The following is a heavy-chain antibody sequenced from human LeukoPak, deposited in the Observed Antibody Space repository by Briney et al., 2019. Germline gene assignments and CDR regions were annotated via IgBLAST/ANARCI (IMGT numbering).Heavy chain of an antibody. CDR2: TYFGGTT. Sequence: GGSLRLSCAASGFTFSSYSMNWVRQAPGKGLEWVSITYFGGTTYHADSVKGRFTISRDNSKNTLYLQMNSLRADDTAVYYCARDSEGDGYNFDTWGRGTLVTVSS. CDR1: GFTFSSYS. V-gene: IGHV3-53*01. D-gene: IGHD5-24*01. J-gene: IGHJ5*02. CDR3: ARDSEGDGYNFDT.